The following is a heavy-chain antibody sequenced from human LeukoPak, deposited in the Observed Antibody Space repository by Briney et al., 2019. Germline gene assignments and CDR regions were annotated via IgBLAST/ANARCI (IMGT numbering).Heavy chain of an antibody. J-gene: IGHJ4*02. Sequence: KTSETLSLTCTVSGGSISSYYWSWIRQPPGKGLEWIGYIYYSGSTNYNPSLKSRVTISVDTSKNQFSLKLSSVTAADTAVYYCARIGHEDYSFDYWGQGTLVTVSS. V-gene: IGHV4-59*01. CDR2: IYYSGST. CDR3: ARIGHEDYSFDY. CDR1: GGSISSYY.